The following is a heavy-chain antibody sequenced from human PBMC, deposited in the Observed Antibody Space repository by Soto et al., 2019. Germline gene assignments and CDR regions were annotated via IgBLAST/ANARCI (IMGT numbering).Heavy chain of an antibody. V-gene: IGHV1-2*04. CDR3: AAGYSSSWRFDY. J-gene: IGHJ4*02. Sequence: ASVKVSCKASGYTFTGYYMHWVRQAPGQGLEWMGWINPNSGGTNYAQKFQGWVTMTRDTSISTAYMELSRLRSDDTAVYYCAAGYSSSWRFDYWGQGTLVTVSS. CDR2: INPNSGGT. D-gene: IGHD6-13*01. CDR1: GYTFTGYY.